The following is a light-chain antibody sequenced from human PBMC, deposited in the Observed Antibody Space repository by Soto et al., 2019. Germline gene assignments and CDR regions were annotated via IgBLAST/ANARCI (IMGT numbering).Light chain of an antibody. CDR3: QQYGSSPNT. V-gene: IGKV3-20*01. CDR1: QSVSSSY. Sequence: EIVLTQSPGTLSLSLGERATLSCRASQSVSSSYLAWYQQRPGQAPRLLIYGASSRATGIPDRFSGSGSGTGFTLTISRLEPEDFAVYSCQQYGSSPNTFGQGTKLEIK. J-gene: IGKJ2*01. CDR2: GAS.